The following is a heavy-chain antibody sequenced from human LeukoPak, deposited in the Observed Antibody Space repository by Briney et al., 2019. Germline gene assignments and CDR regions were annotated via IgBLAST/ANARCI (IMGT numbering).Heavy chain of an antibody. CDR2: ISGSGGST. Sequence: SGGSLRLSCAASGFTFSMYNMNWVRQAPGKGLEWVSAISGSGGSTYYADSVKGRFTISRDNSKNTLYLQMNSLRAEDTAVYYCAKIVNYYYYYMDVWGKGTTVTVSS. D-gene: IGHD1-26*01. V-gene: IGHV3-23*01. CDR3: AKIVNYYYYYMDV. CDR1: GFTFSMYN. J-gene: IGHJ6*03.